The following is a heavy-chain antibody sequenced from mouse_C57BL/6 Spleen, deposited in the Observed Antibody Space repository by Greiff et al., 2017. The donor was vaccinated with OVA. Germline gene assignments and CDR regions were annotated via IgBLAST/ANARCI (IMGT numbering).Heavy chain of an antibody. V-gene: IGHV5-17*01. CDR2: ISSGSSTI. CDR3: ARNYYGLAWYAY. J-gene: IGHJ3*01. CDR1: GFTFSDYG. D-gene: IGHD1-1*01. Sequence: EVMLVESGGGLVKPGGSLKLSCAASGFTFSDYGMHWVRQAPEKGLEWVAYISSGSSTIYYADSVKGRFTISGDNAKTTLFLQMTSLRSEATAMYDGARNYYGLAWYAYWGQGTLVTVAA.